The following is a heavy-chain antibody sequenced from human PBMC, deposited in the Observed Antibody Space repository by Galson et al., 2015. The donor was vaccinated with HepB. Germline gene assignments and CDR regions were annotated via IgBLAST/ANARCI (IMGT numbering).Heavy chain of an antibody. CDR2: INPTAGNT. V-gene: IGHV1-46*01. CDR1: EYTFTNYL. CDR3: ARDRAHGYGDQLHAFDI. J-gene: IGHJ3*02. Sequence: SVQVSCKASEYTFTNYLLHWIRQAPGQGLEWLGKINPTAGNTNYAQNFQDRLSLTRDTSTSTIYMELSSLKSDDTAVYYCARDRAHGYGDQLHAFDIWGQGTMVTVSS. D-gene: IGHD5-18*01.